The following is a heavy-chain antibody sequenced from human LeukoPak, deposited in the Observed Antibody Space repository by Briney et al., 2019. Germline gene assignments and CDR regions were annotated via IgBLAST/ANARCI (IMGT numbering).Heavy chain of an antibody. J-gene: IGHJ4*02. CDR2: INPNSGDR. D-gene: IGHD5-24*01. CDR3: AKMEAADDY. CDR1: GYTFTAYY. V-gene: IGHV1-2*02. Sequence: ASVKVSCKASGYTFTAYYMHWVRQAPGQGLEWMGWINPNSGDRNSAQKFQGRVTMTRDTSISTAYMELSSLRSDDTAVYYCAKMEAADDYWGQGTLVTVSS.